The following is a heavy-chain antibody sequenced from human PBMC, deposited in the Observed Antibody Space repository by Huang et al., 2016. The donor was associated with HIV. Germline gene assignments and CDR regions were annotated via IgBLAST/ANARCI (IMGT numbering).Heavy chain of an antibody. CDR2: LYRGGNT. CDR3: ASQVTAILVFDH. Sequence: EVQLVESGGGLVQPGESLRLTCAASGIPVSDNYMSGVRQAPGKGLAWVSVLYRGGNTYYADSGKGRFTISRDNSKNTLYLQKNSLRAEDTAIYYCASQVTAILVFDHWGRGAQVTVSS. D-gene: IGHD2-21*02. CDR1: GIPVSDNY. V-gene: IGHV3-53*01. J-gene: IGHJ4*02.